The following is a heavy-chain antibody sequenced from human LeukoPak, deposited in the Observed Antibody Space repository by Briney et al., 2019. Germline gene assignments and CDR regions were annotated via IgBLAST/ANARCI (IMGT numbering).Heavy chain of an antibody. V-gene: IGHV3-43*02. CDR2: ISGDGGGT. CDR1: GFISDHYA. Sequence: GGSLRLSCAASGFISDHYAMHWVRQAPGKGLECVSLISGDGGGTYYTDSVKGRFTIFRDNSKNSLYLQMNSLRTEDTALYYCAKESDAFDLWGQGTMVTVSS. CDR3: AKESDAFDL. J-gene: IGHJ3*01.